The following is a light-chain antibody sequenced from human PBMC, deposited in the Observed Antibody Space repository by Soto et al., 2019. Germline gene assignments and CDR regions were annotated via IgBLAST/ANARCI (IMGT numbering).Light chain of an antibody. CDR3: QQRSNWYT. J-gene: IGKJ2*01. Sequence: EIVLTQSPATLSLSPGERATLSCRASQSVSSYLAWYQQKPGQAPRLLISDASTRATAIPARFSGIGSGTDFTLTISSLEPEDFAVYYCQQRSNWYTFGQGTKLEIK. CDR1: QSVSSY. V-gene: IGKV3-11*01. CDR2: DAS.